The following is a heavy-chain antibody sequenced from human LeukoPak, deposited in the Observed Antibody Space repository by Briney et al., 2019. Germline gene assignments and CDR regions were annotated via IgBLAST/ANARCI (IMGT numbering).Heavy chain of an antibody. CDR2: IYYSGST. CDR1: RGSISSSSYY. J-gene: IGHJ6*03. CDR3: ARLSGLVLDPYYYYYYYMDV. Sequence: TSETLSLTCTVSRGSISSSSYYWGWIRQPPGKGLEWIGSIYYSGSTYYNPSLKSRVTISVDTSKNQFSLKLSSVTAAGTAVYYCARLSGLVLDPYYYYYYYMDVWGKGTTVTVSS. V-gene: IGHV4-39*01. D-gene: IGHD6-6*01.